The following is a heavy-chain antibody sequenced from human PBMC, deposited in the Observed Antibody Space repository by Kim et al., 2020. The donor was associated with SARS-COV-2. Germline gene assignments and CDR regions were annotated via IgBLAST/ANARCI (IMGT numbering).Heavy chain of an antibody. Sequence: SQTLSLTCAISGDSVSSNSAAWNWIRQSPSRGLEWLGRTYYRSKWYNDYAVSVKSRITINPDTSKNQFSLQLNSVTPEDTAVYYCARDRVPLGDSSGYYYYYGMDVWGQGTTVTVSS. CDR3: ARDRVPLGDSSGYYYYYGMDV. V-gene: IGHV6-1*01. D-gene: IGHD3-22*01. J-gene: IGHJ6*02. CDR2: TYYRSKWYN. CDR1: GDSVSSNSAA.